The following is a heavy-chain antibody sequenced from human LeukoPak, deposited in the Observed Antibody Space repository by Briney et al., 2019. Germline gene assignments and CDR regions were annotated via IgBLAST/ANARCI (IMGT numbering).Heavy chain of an antibody. CDR1: GFTFNRFT. J-gene: IGHJ6*03. V-gene: IGHV3-43*01. D-gene: IGHD4-17*01. CDR2: IDRKGVIT. Sequence: GGSLRLSCAASGFTFNRFTLHWVRQAPGKGLEWVSLIDRKGVITSYADSVKGRFTISRDNSKNSLYLQMNSLRTEDTALYYCAKGPTVTTSWYYYMDVWGKGTTVTVSS. CDR3: AKGPTVTTSWYYYMDV.